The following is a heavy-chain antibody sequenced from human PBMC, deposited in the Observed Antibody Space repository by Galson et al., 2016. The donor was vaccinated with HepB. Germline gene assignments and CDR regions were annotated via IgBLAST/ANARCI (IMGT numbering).Heavy chain of an antibody. J-gene: IGHJ4*02. CDR2: FDPEDGEV. D-gene: IGHD3-22*01. CDR3: TSPANYDTSGHYYFDY. Sequence: CKVSGYSFSEVSMHWVRQAPGEGLEWLGGFDPEDGEVIYAQRFKGRVTMTEDSSKDTAYMELSSLRSEDTAIYYCTSPANYDTSGHYYFDYWGQGTLVTVSS. V-gene: IGHV1-24*01. CDR1: GYSFSEVS.